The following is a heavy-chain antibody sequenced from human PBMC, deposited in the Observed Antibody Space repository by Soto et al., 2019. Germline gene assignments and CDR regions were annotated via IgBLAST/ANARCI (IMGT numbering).Heavy chain of an antibody. D-gene: IGHD2-15*01. CDR1: GYTFTTYG. CDR3: ASDERACCSGDNWEHYFDY. Sequence: QVQLVQSGAEVKKPGASVKVSCKTSGYTFTTYGVSWVRQAPGLGLEWMGWISGYNGNTNSAPKFQGRVYMTTDTSTSTAYMELRSLRSDDTAVYSCASDERACCSGDNWEHYFDYWGQGTLVTVSS. CDR2: ISGYNGNT. V-gene: IGHV1-18*01. J-gene: IGHJ4*02.